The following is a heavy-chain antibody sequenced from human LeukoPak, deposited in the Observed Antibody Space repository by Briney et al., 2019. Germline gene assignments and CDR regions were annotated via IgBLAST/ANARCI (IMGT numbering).Heavy chain of an antibody. Sequence: ASVKVSCKASGYTFTSYDINWVRQAPGQGLEWMGWISGYNGYTKYTQKLQGRVTMTTDTSTNTAYMEVRSLRSDDTAVYYCARDLTHRRNYDSSGYQIVPAFWGQGTLVTVSS. CDR3: ARDLTHRRNYDSSGYQIVPAF. V-gene: IGHV1-18*01. J-gene: IGHJ4*02. CDR1: GYTFTSYD. D-gene: IGHD3-22*01. CDR2: ISGYNGYT.